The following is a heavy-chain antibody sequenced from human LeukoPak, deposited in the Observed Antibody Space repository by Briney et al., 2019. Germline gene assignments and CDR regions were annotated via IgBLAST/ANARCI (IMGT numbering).Heavy chain of an antibody. V-gene: IGHV1-2*02. CDR2: INPNSGGT. J-gene: IGHJ5*02. Sequence: ASVKVSCKASGYTFTSHYMHWVRQAPGQGLEWMGWINPNSGGTNYAQKFQGRVTMTRDTSISTAYMELSRLRSDDTAVYYCARVRNVNYQGWFDPWGQGTLVTVSS. D-gene: IGHD5-24*01. CDR1: GYTFTSHY. CDR3: ARVRNVNYQGWFDP.